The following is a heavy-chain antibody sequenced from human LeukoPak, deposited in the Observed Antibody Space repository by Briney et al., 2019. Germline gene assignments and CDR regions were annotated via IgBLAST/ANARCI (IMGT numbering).Heavy chain of an antibody. Sequence: GGSLRLSCAASGFTFASNSMNWVRQAPGKGLEWVSSISSSSSYIYYADSVKGRFTISRDNAKNSLYLQMNSLRAEDTAVYYCARDGAVAGGFDYWGQGTLVTVSS. D-gene: IGHD6-19*01. CDR2: ISSSSSYI. J-gene: IGHJ4*02. CDR1: GFTFASNS. CDR3: ARDGAVAGGFDY. V-gene: IGHV3-21*01.